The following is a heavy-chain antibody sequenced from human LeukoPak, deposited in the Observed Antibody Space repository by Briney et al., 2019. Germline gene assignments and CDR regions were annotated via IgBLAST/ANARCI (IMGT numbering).Heavy chain of an antibody. CDR3: AGDFSQSRNSDY. V-gene: IGHV3-21*01. CDR2: ITGSSNFM. D-gene: IGHD4-23*01. Sequence: GGSLRLSCAASGFTFSTYSMNWVRQAPGKGLEWVSSITGSSNFMSYADSVKGRFTISRDNARNSLYLQMNSLRAEDTAVYYCAGDFSQSRNSDYWGQGTLVSVSS. J-gene: IGHJ4*02. CDR1: GFTFSTYS.